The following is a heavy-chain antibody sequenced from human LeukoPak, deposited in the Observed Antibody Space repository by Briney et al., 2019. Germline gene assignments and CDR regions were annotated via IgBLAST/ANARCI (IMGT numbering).Heavy chain of an antibody. D-gene: IGHD3-22*01. Sequence: PGGSLRLSCAASGFXFSSCGFNWARQAPGKGLEWVSYISSSSSTIYYADSMKGRFTISRDNAKNSLYLQMNSLRDEDTAVYYCAGYYSHTSGGFDYWGQGTLVTVSS. J-gene: IGHJ4*02. CDR1: GFXFSSCG. CDR3: AGYYSHTSGGFDY. CDR2: ISSSSSTI. V-gene: IGHV3-48*02.